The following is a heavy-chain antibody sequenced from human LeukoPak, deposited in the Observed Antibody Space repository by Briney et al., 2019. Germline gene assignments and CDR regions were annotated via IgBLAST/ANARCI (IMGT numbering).Heavy chain of an antibody. V-gene: IGHV1-18*01. J-gene: IGHJ6*03. CDR2: ISAYNGNT. CDR1: GYTFTSYG. D-gene: IGHD3-22*01. Sequence: ASVTVSCKASGYTFTSYGISWVRQAPGQGLEWMGWISAYNGNTNYAQKLQGRVTMTTDTSTSTAYMELRSLRSDDTAVYYCARWGYYYDSSGYHYYYYYYMDVWGKGTTVTVSS. CDR3: ARWGYYYDSSGYHYYYYYYMDV.